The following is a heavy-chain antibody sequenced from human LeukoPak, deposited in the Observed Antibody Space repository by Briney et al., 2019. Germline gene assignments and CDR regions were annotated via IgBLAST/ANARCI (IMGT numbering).Heavy chain of an antibody. V-gene: IGHV4-4*02. J-gene: IGHJ5*01. CDR3: ARDLGTAGRPNDS. Sequence: KPSGTLSLTCTVSGGSISSNNWWNWVRQPPGKGLEWIGEMYHSGSTNYNPSLKSRVTISVDKSRNQLSLKLTSVTAADTAVYFCARDLGTAGRPNDSWGQGILVTVSS. CDR1: GGSISSNNW. CDR2: MYHSGST. D-gene: IGHD2-21*02.